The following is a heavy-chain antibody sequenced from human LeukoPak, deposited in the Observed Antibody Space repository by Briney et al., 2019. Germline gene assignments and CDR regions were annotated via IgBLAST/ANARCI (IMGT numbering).Heavy chain of an antibody. V-gene: IGHV3-74*01. Sequence: GGSLRLSCAASGFTFKLYWMHWVRQAPGKGLVWVSRINSDGSSTSYADSVKGRFTISRDNAKNTLYLQMNSLRAEDTAVYYCARFAWNEADSFFDFWGQGTLVTVSS. D-gene: IGHD1-1*01. CDR1: GFTFKLYW. J-gene: IGHJ4*02. CDR2: INSDGSST. CDR3: ARFAWNEADSFFDF.